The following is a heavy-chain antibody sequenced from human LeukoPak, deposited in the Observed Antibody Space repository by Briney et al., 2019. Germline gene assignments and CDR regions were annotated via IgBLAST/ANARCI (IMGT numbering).Heavy chain of an antibody. CDR2: ISYDGSNK. D-gene: IGHD2-2*01. CDR3: ARDDCCSSTSCYGYFQH. V-gene: IGHV3-30-3*01. J-gene: IGHJ1*01. CDR1: GFTFSSYA. Sequence: GGSLRLSCAASGFTFSSYAMHWVRQAPGKGLEWVAVISYDGSNKYYADSVKGRFTISRDNSKNTLYLQMNSLRAEDTAVYYCARDDCCSSTSCYGYFQHWGQGTLVTVSS.